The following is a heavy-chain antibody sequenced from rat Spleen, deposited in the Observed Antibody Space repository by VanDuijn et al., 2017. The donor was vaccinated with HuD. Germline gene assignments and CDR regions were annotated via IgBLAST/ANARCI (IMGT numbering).Heavy chain of an antibody. Sequence: EVEVVESGGGLVQPGKSMKLSCAASGFIFSQYGMAWVRQAPTKGLEWVASISSSGGTTYYRDSVKGRFTISRDNAKSIRSLQMDSLRAEDTATYYCTTGLPGYPSWYFDFWGPGTMVTVSS. CDR1: GFIFSQYG. CDR3: TTGLPGYPSWYFDF. V-gene: IGHV5-25*01. J-gene: IGHJ1*01. CDR2: ISSSGGTT. D-gene: IGHD1-4*01.